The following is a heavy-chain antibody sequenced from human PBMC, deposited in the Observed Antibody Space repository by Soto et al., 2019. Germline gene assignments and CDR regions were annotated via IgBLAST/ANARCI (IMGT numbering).Heavy chain of an antibody. D-gene: IGHD3-16*02. CDR2: IYPGDSDT. V-gene: IGHV5-51*01. Sequence: EVQLVQSGAEVKKPGESLKISCKGSGYSFTSYWIGWVRQMPGKGLEWMGIIYPGDSDTRYSPSFQGQVTISADKSISTAYLQWSSLKASDTAMYYCASQESCMITFGGVIACEGAFDIWGQGTMVTVSS. CDR3: ASQESCMITFGGVIACEGAFDI. CDR1: GYSFTSYW. J-gene: IGHJ3*02.